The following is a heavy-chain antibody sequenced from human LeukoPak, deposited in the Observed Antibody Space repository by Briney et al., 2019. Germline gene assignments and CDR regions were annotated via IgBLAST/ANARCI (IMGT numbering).Heavy chain of an antibody. CDR2: IIPIFDSS. V-gene: IGHV1-69*13. J-gene: IGHJ4*02. Sequence: ASVKVSCKASGGTFSSHAIIWVRQAPGQGLEWMGGIIPIFDSSNYAQKFQGRVTITADESTSTAYMELSSLRSEGTAVYYCARGRGWYYYDSSGYPPFDSWGQGTLVTVSS. D-gene: IGHD3-22*01. CDR1: GGTFSSHA. CDR3: ARGRGWYYYDSSGYPPFDS.